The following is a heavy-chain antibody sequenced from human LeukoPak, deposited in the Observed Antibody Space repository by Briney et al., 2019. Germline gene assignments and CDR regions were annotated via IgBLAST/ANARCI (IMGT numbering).Heavy chain of an antibody. CDR2: IRYHGSNK. J-gene: IGHJ4*02. D-gene: IGHD3-9*01. CDR1: GFTFSSYG. V-gene: IGHV3-30*02. CDR3: AKDSYDILTGYFYFDY. Sequence: GGSLRLSCAASGFTFSSYGMHWVRQAPGKGLEWVAFIRYHGSNKYYADSVKGRFTISRDNSKNTLYLQMNSLRAEDTAVYYCAKDSYDILTGYFYFDYWGQGTLVTVSS.